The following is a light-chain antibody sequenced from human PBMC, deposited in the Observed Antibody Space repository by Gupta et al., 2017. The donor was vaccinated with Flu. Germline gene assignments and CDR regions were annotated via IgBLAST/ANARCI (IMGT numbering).Light chain of an antibody. V-gene: IGKV3-11*01. J-gene: IGKJ5*01. CDR3: QQRSNGPPVT. CDR1: QSVVNF. Sequence: FLTQSPATLSLSPGERATLSCRASQSVVNFLAWYQQRPGQAPRLLIYDASNRATDIPARFSGSGSGTDFTLTINSLEPEDFAVYYCQQRSNGPPVTFGQGTRPEIK. CDR2: DAS.